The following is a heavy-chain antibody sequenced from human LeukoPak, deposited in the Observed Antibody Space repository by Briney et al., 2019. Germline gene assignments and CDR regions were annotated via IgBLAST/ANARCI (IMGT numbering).Heavy chain of an antibody. CDR1: GYTLTELS. J-gene: IGHJ2*01. V-gene: IGHV1-24*01. D-gene: IGHD4-17*01. CDR2: FDPEDGET. Sequence: ASVKVSCKVSGYTLTELSMHWVRQAPGKGREWMGGFDPEDGETIYAQKFQGRVTMTEDTSTDTAYMELSSLRSEDTAVYYCATAKDMRLSPDYGDYVAWYFDLWGRGTLVTVSS. CDR3: ATAKDMRLSPDYGDYVAWYFDL.